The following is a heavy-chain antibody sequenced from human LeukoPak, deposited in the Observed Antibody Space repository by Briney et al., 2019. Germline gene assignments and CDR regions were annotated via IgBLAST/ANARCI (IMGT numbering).Heavy chain of an antibody. V-gene: IGHV1-46*01. D-gene: IGHD3-16*02. J-gene: IGHJ5*02. CDR3: ARDNSVGDIAWWFDP. CDR2: INPSGSST. CDR1: GGTFSSYA. Sequence: ASVKVSCKASGGTFSSYAISWVRQAPGQGLEWLGLINPSGSSTLYAQKFQGRVTMTRDMSTTTDYMELSSLRSEDTAVYYCARDNSVGDIAWWFDPWGQGTLVTVSS.